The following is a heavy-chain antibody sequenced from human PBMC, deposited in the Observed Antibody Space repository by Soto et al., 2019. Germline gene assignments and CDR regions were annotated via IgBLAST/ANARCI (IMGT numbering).Heavy chain of an antibody. CDR1: GFTFSSYV. V-gene: IGHV3-30*18. J-gene: IGHJ5*02. Sequence: PGESLRLSCAASGFTFSSYVMHWVRQAPGKGLEWVAVISYDGRDKFYADSVKGRFTSSRDNCKNTLYLQMNSLRPEDTDVYYCAKDRLRFVVPVAINCFDPWGKGTLVTV. CDR3: AKDRLRFVVPVAINCFDP. CDR2: ISYDGRDK. D-gene: IGHD2-2*02.